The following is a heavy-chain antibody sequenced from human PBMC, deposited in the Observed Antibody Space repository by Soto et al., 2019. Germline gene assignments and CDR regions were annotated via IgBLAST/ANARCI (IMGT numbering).Heavy chain of an antibody. D-gene: IGHD3-10*01. V-gene: IGHV3-30-3*01. CDR2: ISYDGSDK. CDR1: GFTFSSYA. Sequence: GGSLRLSCAASGFTFSSYAMHWVRQAPGKGLEWVALISYDGSDKDYADSVKGRFTISRDNSRNTLFLQMNSLRAEDTAVYYCARDSSYYYGSGSSYYYYGMDVWGQGTTVTVSS. CDR3: ARDSSYYYGSGSSYYYYGMDV. J-gene: IGHJ6*02.